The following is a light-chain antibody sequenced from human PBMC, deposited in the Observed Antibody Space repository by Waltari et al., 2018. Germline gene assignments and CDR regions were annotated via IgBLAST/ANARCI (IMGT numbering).Light chain of an antibody. CDR1: SSDVGSYNL. Sequence: QSALTPPASVSGSPGQSITISCTGTSSDVGSYNLVSWYQQHPGKAPKFMIYEVSKRPSGVSNRFSGSKSGNTASLTISGLQPEDEADYYCCSFGGTSTLVFGGGTKLTVL. J-gene: IGLJ2*01. CDR3: CSFGGTSTLV. V-gene: IGLV2-23*02. CDR2: EVS.